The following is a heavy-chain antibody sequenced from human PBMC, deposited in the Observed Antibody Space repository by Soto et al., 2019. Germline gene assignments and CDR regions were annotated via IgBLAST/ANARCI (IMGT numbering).Heavy chain of an antibody. D-gene: IGHD2-8*02. V-gene: IGHV4-4*02. CDR2: IFHDGNT. CDR1: GASIGSGGW. J-gene: IGHJ5*02. CDR3: ARHEGWTGPDQ. Sequence: PSETLSLTCAVSGASIGSGGWWSWVRQPPGKGLEWIAEIFHDGNTNYSPSLKSRVTISVDKSQSQFSLNVYSVTAADTAVYYCARHEGWTGPDQWGQGTLVTVPS.